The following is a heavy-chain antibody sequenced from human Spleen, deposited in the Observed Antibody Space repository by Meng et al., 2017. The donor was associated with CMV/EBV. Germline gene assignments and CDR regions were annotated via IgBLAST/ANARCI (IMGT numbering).Heavy chain of an antibody. Sequence: QVQLQQWGAGLLKPPETLSLTCAVYGGSFSGYDWSWIRQPPGKGLEWIGEINHSGSTNYNPSLKSRVTISVDTSKNQFSLKLSSVTAADTAVYYCARAGKGYCSGGSCYSEDYWGQGTLVTVSS. V-gene: IGHV4-34*01. D-gene: IGHD2-15*01. CDR1: GGSFSGYD. J-gene: IGHJ4*02. CDR3: ARAGKGYCSGGSCYSEDY. CDR2: INHSGST.